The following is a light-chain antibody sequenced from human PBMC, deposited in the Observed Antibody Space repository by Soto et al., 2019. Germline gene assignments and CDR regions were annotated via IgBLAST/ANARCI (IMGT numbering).Light chain of an antibody. CDR2: EVT. CDR1: SSDVGGYNF. Sequence: QSALTQPPSASGSPGQSVTISCTGTSSDVGGYNFVSWYQQHPGKAPRLMIYEVTRRPSGVPDRFSGSESGNTASLTVSGLQAEDEADYYCSSYAGNNNPYVFGTGTKVTVL. J-gene: IGLJ1*01. CDR3: SSYAGNNNPYV. V-gene: IGLV2-8*01.